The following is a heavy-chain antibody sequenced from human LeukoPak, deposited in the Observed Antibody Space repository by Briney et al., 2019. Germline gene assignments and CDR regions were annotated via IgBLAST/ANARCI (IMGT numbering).Heavy chain of an antibody. Sequence: SQTLSLTCTVSGGSISSGGYYWSWIRQHPGKGLEWIGYIYYSGSTYYNPSLKSRVTISVDTSKNQFSLKLSSVTAADTAVYYCARGGSHSSGWYYWGQGALVTVSS. CDR3: ARGGSHSSGWYY. J-gene: IGHJ4*02. CDR1: GGSISSGGYY. CDR2: IYYSGST. D-gene: IGHD6-19*01. V-gene: IGHV4-31*03.